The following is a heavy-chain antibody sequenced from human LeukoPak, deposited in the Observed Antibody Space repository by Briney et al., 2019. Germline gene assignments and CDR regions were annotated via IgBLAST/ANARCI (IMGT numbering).Heavy chain of an antibody. CDR2: IYYSGST. Sequence: SETLSLTCTVSGGSISSGDYYWSWIRQPPGKGLEWIGYIYYSGSTYYNPSLKSRVTISVDTSKNQFSLKLSSVTAADTAVYYCARHPHTYYYDSQLKDGYYFDYWGQGTLVTVSS. V-gene: IGHV4-30-4*01. D-gene: IGHD3-22*01. CDR3: ARHPHTYYYDSQLKDGYYFDY. J-gene: IGHJ4*02. CDR1: GGSISSGDYY.